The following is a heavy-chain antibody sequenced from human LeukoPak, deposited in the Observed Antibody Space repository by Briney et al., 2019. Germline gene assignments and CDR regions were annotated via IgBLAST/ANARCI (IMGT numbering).Heavy chain of an antibody. CDR3: ARGDPYLPLGY. Sequence: SETLSLTCTVSGGSISSYYWSWIRPPPGKGLEWIGYIYYSGSTNYNPSLKSRVTISVDTSKNQFSLKLSSVTAADTAVYYCARGDPYLPLGYWGQGTLVTVSS. CDR1: GGSISSYY. V-gene: IGHV4-59*01. CDR2: IYYSGST. J-gene: IGHJ4*02.